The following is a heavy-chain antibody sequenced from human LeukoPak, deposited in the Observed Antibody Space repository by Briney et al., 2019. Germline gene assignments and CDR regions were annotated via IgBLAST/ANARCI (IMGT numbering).Heavy chain of an antibody. V-gene: IGHV4-38-2*01. CDR1: GYSLGKNYY. D-gene: IGHD3-16*01. CDR2: IYGTRST. Sequence: SETLSLTCAVSGYSLGKNYYWGWIRQTPGKGLEWIGRIYGTRSTSYNPSLMNRVTMSVDTSKNHFSLQLTSATAADTAVYFCARYDSRGSASTRFDYWGQGILVTISS. J-gene: IGHJ4*02. CDR3: ARYDSRGSASTRFDY.